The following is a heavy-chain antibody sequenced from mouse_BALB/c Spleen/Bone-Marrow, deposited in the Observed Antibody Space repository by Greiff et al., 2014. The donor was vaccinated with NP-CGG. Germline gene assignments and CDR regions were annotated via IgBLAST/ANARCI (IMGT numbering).Heavy chain of an antibody. CDR2: IDPFNGGT. CDR3: PPRSRYFDV. Sequence: VQLQQSGPELMKPGASVKISCKASGYSFTSYYMHWVKQSHGKSLEWIGYIDPFNGGTSYNQKFKGKATLTVDKSSSTAYMHLSTLTSEDSAVYYCPPRSRYFDVWGAGTTVTVSS. J-gene: IGHJ1*01. V-gene: IGHV1S135*01. CDR1: GYSFTSYY.